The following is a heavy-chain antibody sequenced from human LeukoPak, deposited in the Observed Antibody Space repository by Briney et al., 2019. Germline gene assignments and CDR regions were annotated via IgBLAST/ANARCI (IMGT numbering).Heavy chain of an antibody. D-gene: IGHD4-17*01. CDR3: ARGFEYGDSPSFDY. CDR2: IKQDGSEK. Sequence: PGGSLRLSCAASGFTFSSYAMSWVRQAPGKGLEWVATIKQDGSEKYYVDSVTGRFTISRDNAKKSLYLQMNSLRAEDTAVYYCARGFEYGDSPSFDYWGQGTLVTVSS. CDR1: GFTFSSYA. J-gene: IGHJ4*02. V-gene: IGHV3-7*01.